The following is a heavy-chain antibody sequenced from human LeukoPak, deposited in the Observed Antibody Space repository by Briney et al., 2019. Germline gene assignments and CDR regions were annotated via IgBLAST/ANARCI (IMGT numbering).Heavy chain of an antibody. D-gene: IGHD1-26*01. J-gene: IGHJ4*02. Sequence: PGGSLRFSCAASEFTFSSYGMHWVRQAPGKGLEWVAVISYDGSNKYYADSAKGRFTISRDNSKNTLYLQMNSLRAEDTAVYYCAKRIVGPYFYYFDYWGQGTLVTVSS. CDR3: AKRIVGPYFYYFDY. V-gene: IGHV3-30*18. CDR2: ISYDGSNK. CDR1: EFTFSSYG.